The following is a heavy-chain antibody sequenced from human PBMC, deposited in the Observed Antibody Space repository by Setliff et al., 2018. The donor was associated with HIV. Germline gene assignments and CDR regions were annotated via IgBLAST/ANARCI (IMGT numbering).Heavy chain of an antibody. D-gene: IGHD3-3*01. V-gene: IGHV4-39*01. J-gene: IGHJ4*02. CDR1: GGTISNNNYH. CDR2: IYYLGNT. CDR3: ARGPDSRFLEWLLIIDY. Sequence: SETLSLTCSVSGGTISNNNYHWGWIRQPPGEGLEWIGSIYYLGNTYYNPSLKSRLTISVDTSKNQFSLKLNSVTAADTAVYYCARGPDSRFLEWLLIIDYWGQGTLVTVSS.